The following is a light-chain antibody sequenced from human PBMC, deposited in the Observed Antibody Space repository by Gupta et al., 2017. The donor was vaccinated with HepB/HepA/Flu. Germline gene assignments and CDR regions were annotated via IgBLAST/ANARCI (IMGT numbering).Light chain of an antibody. CDR3: ASHAGSSVV. CDR2: DVN. J-gene: IGLJ2*01. V-gene: IGLV2-11*01. Sequence: QSALTQPRSVSGSPEQSLTISCAGTSSDVGAYNYVSWLQQYPGKATKFIIYDVNKPPSGVPDRFSGSKSGNTAYLTISVLQAEDEADYYCASHAGSSVVFGGGTKVTVL. CDR1: SSDVGAYNY.